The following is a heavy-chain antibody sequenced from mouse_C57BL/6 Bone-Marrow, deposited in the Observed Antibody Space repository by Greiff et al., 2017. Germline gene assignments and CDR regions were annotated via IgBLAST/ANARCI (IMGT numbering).Heavy chain of an antibody. D-gene: IGHD1-1*01. CDR3: AKSYGCSSYYYAMDY. CDR1: GYTFTSYW. V-gene: IGHV1-72*01. Sequence: QVHVKQPGAELVKPGASVKLSCKASGYTFTSYWMHWVKQRPGRGLEWIGRIDPNSGGTKYNEKFKSKATLTVDKPSSTAYMQLSSLTSEDSAVYYCAKSYGCSSYYYAMDYWGQGTSVTVSS. CDR2: IDPNSGGT. J-gene: IGHJ4*01.